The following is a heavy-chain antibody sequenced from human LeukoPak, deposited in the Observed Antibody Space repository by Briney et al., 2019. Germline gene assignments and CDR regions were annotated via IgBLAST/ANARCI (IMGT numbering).Heavy chain of an antibody. CDR2: IYYSGST. CDR3: ARGFDLYFDY. CDR1: GGSISSYY. Sequence: PSETLSLTCTVSGGSISSYYWSWIRQPPGKGLEWIGYIYYSGSTNYNPSLKSRVTISVDTSKNQFSLKLSSVTAADTAVYYCARGFDLYFDYWGQGTLVTVSS. J-gene: IGHJ4*02. D-gene: IGHD3-9*01. V-gene: IGHV4-59*08.